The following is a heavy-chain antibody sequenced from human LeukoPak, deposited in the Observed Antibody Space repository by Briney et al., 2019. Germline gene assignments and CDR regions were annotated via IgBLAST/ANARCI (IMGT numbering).Heavy chain of an antibody. CDR1: GFTFSSYW. V-gene: IGHV3-74*01. CDR3: VKAVAGPYYYYYMDV. J-gene: IGHJ6*03. Sequence: GGSLRLSCAASGFTFSSYWMHWVRQAPGKGLVWVARINSDGSSTSYADSVKGRFTISRDNAKNTLYLQMNSLRAEDTAVYYCVKAVAGPYYYYYMDVWGKGTTVTISS. CDR2: INSDGSST. D-gene: IGHD6-19*01.